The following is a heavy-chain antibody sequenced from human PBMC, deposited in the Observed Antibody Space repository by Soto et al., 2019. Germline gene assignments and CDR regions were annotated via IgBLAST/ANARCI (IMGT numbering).Heavy chain of an antibody. CDR2: INHSGST. CDR1: GGSFSGYY. V-gene: IGHV4-34*01. J-gene: IGHJ5*02. CDR3: ARDPLEHSLNWFDP. D-gene: IGHD2-15*01. Sequence: SETLSLTCAVYGGSFSGYYWSWIRQPPGKGLEWIGEINHSGSTNYNPSLKSRVTISVDTSKNQFSLKLSSVTAADTAVYYCARDPLEHSLNWFDPWGQGTLVTVSS.